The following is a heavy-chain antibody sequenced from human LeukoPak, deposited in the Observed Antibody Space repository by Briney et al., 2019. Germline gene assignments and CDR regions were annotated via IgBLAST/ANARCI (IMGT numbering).Heavy chain of an antibody. CDR2: ISWNSGSI. Sequence: GRSLRISCAASGFTFDDYAMHWVRQVPGKGLDWVSGISWNSGSIAYADSVKGRFTISRDNAKNSLYLQMNSLRVDDTALYYCVREITRATTYFDSWGQGTLVTVSS. V-gene: IGHV3-9*01. CDR3: VREITRATTYFDS. J-gene: IGHJ4*02. CDR1: GFTFDDYA. D-gene: IGHD1-26*01.